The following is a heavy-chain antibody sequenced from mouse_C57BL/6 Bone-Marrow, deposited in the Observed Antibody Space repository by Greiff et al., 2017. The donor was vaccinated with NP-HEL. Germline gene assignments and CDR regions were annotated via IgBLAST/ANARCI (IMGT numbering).Heavy chain of an antibody. Sequence: EVMLVESGGDLVKPGGSLKLSCAASGFTFSSYGMSWVRQTPDKRLEWVATISSGGSYTYYPDSVKGRFTISRDNAKNTLYLQMSSLKSEDTAMYSCARRAYWYFDVWGTGTTVTVSS. J-gene: IGHJ1*03. CDR1: GFTFSSYG. CDR2: ISSGGSYT. CDR3: ARRAYWYFDV. V-gene: IGHV5-6*02.